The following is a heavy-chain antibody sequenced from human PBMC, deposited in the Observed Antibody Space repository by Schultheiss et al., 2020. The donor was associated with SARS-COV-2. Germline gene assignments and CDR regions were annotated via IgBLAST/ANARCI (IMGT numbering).Heavy chain of an antibody. J-gene: IGHJ4*02. Sequence: GESLKISCKASGYTFTGFYINWLRQARGRLEWMGWINPDSGDTKCAQKFQGWVTLTRDTSISTAYMDLRRLTSDDTAVYYCARLGDLDFWGQGTLVTVSS. CDR2: INPDSGDT. V-gene: IGHV1-2*04. D-gene: IGHD3-16*01. CDR1: GYTFTGFY. CDR3: ARLGDLDF.